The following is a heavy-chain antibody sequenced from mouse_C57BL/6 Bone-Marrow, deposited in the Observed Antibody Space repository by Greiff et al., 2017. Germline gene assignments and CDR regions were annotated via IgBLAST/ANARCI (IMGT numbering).Heavy chain of an antibody. CDR2: INPGSGGT. Sequence: QVQLKESGAELVRPGTSVKVSCKASGYAFTNYLIEWVKQRPGQGLEWIGVINPGSGGTNYNEKFKGKATLTADKSSSTAYMQLSSLTSEDSAVYFCARAGDYWFACWGQGTLVTVSA. J-gene: IGHJ3*01. V-gene: IGHV1-54*01. D-gene: IGHD2-4*01. CDR1: GYAFTNYL. CDR3: ARAGDYWFAC.